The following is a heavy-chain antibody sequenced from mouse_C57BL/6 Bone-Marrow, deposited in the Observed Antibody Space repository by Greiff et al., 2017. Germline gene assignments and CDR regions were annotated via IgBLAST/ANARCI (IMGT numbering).Heavy chain of an antibody. Sequence: VQLQQPGAELVKPGASVKLSCKASGYTFTNYWMHWVKQRPGQGLEWIGMMHPNGGSPDYNEKFKSEATLSVDKSSRTAYMELSSLTSEDSAVYDCASSYAYDGNTMDYWGQGSSVTVSS. J-gene: IGHJ4*01. CDR3: ASSYAYDGNTMDY. CDR2: MHPNGGSP. D-gene: IGHD2-2*01. CDR1: GYTFTNYW. V-gene: IGHV1-64*01.